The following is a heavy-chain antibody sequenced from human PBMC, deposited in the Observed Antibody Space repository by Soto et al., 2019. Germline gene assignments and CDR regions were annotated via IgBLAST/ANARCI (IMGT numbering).Heavy chain of an antibody. J-gene: IGHJ6*02. CDR2: IYHRGST. V-gene: IGHV4-4*02. Sequence: SETLSLTCAVSGGSISSSNWWSGVRQPPGKGLEWVGEIYHRGSTNYNPSLKSRVTISVDKSKNQFSLKLSSVTAADTAVYYCARAYCSSTSCYTNYYYGMDVWGQGTTVTVSS. CDR3: ARAYCSSTSCYTNYYYGMDV. CDR1: GGSISSSNW. D-gene: IGHD2-2*02.